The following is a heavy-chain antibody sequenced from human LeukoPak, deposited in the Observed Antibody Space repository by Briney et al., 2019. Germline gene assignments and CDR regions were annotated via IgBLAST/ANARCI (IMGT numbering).Heavy chain of an antibody. CDR2: ISGSGGSI. D-gene: IGHD2-2*01. J-gene: IGHJ6*04. CDR3: AKEVVEIVPAAMPYYYYYGMDV. Sequence: GGSLRLSCAASGFTFSSYAMSWVRQAPGKGLEWVSAISGSGGSIYYADSVKGRFTISRDNSKNTLYLQMNSLRAEDTAVYYCAKEVVEIVPAAMPYYYYYGMDVWGKGTTVTVSS. CDR1: GFTFSSYA. V-gene: IGHV3-23*01.